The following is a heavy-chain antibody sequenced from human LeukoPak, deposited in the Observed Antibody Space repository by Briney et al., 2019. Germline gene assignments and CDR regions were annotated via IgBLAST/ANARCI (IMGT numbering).Heavy chain of an antibody. CDR3: AREGAADRYYYYGMDV. D-gene: IGHD1-26*01. CDR1: GGILSGSY. J-gene: IGHJ6*02. V-gene: IGHV4-34*01. Sequence: SETLSLTCTVYGGILSGSYWSWIRQPPGKGLEWIGEIRRGGNTNSNPSLKSRVTISLDTSKNQFSLKLSSVTAADTAVYYCAREGAADRYYYYGMDVWGQGTTVTVSS. CDR2: IRRGGNT.